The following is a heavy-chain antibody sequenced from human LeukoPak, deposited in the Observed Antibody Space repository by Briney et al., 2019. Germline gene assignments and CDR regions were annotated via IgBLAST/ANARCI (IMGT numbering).Heavy chain of an antibody. Sequence: GGSLRLSCAASGFTISGFWMHWVRQVPGEGLVWVTRMNSAGTTINYADSVKGRFTISRDNVRNTLHLQMNNLSLEDTAVYFCIREVQVRASASLGLWGRGTLVTVS. D-gene: IGHD1-1*01. V-gene: IGHV3-74*01. CDR1: GFTISGFW. J-gene: IGHJ4*01. CDR2: MNSAGTTI. CDR3: IREVQVRASASLGL.